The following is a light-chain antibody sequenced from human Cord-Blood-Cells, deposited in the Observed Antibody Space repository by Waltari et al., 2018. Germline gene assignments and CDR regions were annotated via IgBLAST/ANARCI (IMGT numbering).Light chain of an antibody. CDR3: QQGNKHPIT. V-gene: IGKV6-21*02. CDR2: YAS. J-gene: IGKJ5*01. Sequence: VMTPSPAFISVTPGEIATITCQASEGIGNYLNWYQQKPDQAPNILSNYASQSISGVPCWFSGSGSGTDFTFTISSLEAEDAATYYCQQGNKHPITFGQGTRLEIK. CDR1: EGIGNY.